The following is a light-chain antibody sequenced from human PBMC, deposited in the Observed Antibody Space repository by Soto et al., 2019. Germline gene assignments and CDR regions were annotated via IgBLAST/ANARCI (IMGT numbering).Light chain of an antibody. V-gene: IGKV1-6*01. J-gene: IGKJ1*01. CDR2: AAS. CDR1: QSISSY. Sequence: MQMSHSPSSLYASVGDTVTFTHRASQSISSYLNWYQQKPGKAPELLIYAASSLQSGVPSRFSGSGSGTDCTLTISSLQPEDVATYYGLQEYNYPLTVGQFTKVDIK. CDR3: LQEYNYPLT.